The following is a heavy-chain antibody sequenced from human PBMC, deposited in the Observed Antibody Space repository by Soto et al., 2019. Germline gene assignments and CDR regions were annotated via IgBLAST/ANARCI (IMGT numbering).Heavy chain of an antibody. Sequence: PSETLSLTCTVSGGSLNSYYWTWIRQPAGKGLEWIGRIFTSGSTNNNPSLKSRVTMSVXXXXXXYXLXLSXXTAADTAVYYCAAYNSTLGTFDIWGQGTMVT. CDR1: GGSLNSYY. D-gene: IGHD6-13*01. V-gene: IGHV4-4*07. J-gene: IGHJ3*02. CDR3: AAYNSTLGTFDI. CDR2: IFTSGST.